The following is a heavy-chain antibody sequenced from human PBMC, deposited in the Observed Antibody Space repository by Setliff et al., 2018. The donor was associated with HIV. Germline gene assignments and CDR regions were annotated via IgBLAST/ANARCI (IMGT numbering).Heavy chain of an antibody. CDR3: ARSMGAFDY. D-gene: IGHD1-26*01. Sequence: SETLSLTCTVSGGSISAYYWSWIHQPAGKGLEYIGRIFAGGSTNYNPSFRSRVTISINTSKNQFSLELSSVTAADTAVYYCARSMGAFDYWGPGALVTSPQ. J-gene: IGHJ4*02. V-gene: IGHV4-4*07. CDR2: IFAGGST. CDR1: GGSISAYY.